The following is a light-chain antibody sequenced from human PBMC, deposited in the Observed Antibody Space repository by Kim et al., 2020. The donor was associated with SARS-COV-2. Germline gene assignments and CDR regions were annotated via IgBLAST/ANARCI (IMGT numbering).Light chain of an antibody. J-gene: IGLJ3*02. CDR1: ASDVGDYKF. CDR3: SSYTSTNTLV. V-gene: IGLV2-14*03. Sequence: QSITISCTGAASDVGDYKFVSWYQQHPGKAPKLLIFGVSIRPSGISNRFSGSTSGNTASLTISGLQAEDEADYYCSSYTSTNTLVFGGGTKVTVL. CDR2: GVS.